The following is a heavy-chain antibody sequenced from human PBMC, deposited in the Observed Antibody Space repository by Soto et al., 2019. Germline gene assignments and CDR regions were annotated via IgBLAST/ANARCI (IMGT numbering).Heavy chain of an antibody. Sequence: GASVKVSCKASGGTFSSYTISWVRQAPGQGLEWMGRIIPILGIANYAQKFQGRVTITADKSTSTAYMELSSLRSEDTAVYYCASFAGPNHYYRQKSVDYWGQGTLVTVSS. CDR2: IIPILGIA. V-gene: IGHV1-69*02. CDR3: ASFAGPNHYYRQKSVDY. J-gene: IGHJ4*02. D-gene: IGHD3-10*01. CDR1: GGTFSSYT.